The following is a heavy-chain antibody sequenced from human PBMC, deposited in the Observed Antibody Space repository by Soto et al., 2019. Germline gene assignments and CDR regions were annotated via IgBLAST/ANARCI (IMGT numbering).Heavy chain of an antibody. D-gene: IGHD3-3*01. Sequence: GESLKISCKGSGFNFSRFWIGWVRQMPGKGLEWMGIIYPGDSDTRYSPSFQGQVTISADKSISTAYLQWSSLKASDTAMYYCARHERFLEWPNWFDPWGQGTLVTVSS. CDR1: GFNFSRFW. J-gene: IGHJ5*02. CDR3: ARHERFLEWPNWFDP. V-gene: IGHV5-51*01. CDR2: IYPGDSDT.